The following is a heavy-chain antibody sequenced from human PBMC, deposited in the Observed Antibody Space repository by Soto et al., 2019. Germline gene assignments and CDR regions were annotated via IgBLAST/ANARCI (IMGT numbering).Heavy chain of an antibody. CDR3: ARPFTDKAMVKYAFDI. CDR2: IIPIFGTA. D-gene: IGHD5-18*01. V-gene: IGHV1-69*13. CDR1: GGTFIRYA. J-gene: IGHJ3*02. Sequence: SVKVYWKASGGTFIRYAIIWVRQSTGQGLEWMGGIIPIFGTANYAQKFQGRVTITADESTSTAYMELSSLRSEDTAVYYCARPFTDKAMVKYAFDIWGQGTMVTVSS.